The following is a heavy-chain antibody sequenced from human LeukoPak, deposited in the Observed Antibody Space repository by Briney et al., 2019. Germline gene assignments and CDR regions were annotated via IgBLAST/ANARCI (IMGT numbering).Heavy chain of an antibody. V-gene: IGHV4-59*01. Sequence: SETLSLTCTVSGGSISSYYWSWIRQSPGKGLEWIGHIYYSGSTKYNPSLKSRVTISAETSKNQFSLKLNSVTAADTAVYYCARGAENQLLTWFDPWGQGTLVTVSS. CDR3: ARGAENQLLTWFDP. J-gene: IGHJ5*02. CDR2: IYYSGST. D-gene: IGHD2-2*01. CDR1: GGSISSYY.